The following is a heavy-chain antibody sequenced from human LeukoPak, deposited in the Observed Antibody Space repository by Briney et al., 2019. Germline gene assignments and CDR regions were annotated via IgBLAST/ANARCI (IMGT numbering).Heavy chain of an antibody. CDR1: GGSISSSSYY. D-gene: IGHD3-9*01. Sequence: SETLSLTCTVSGGSISSSSYYWGWIRQPPGKGLEWIGSIYYSGSTYYNPSLKSRLTMSSVTSENQFSLKLTSVTAADTAVYFCARTYIDWLLSGFDFWGQGSLVTVSS. CDR3: ARTYIDWLLSGFDF. J-gene: IGHJ4*02. V-gene: IGHV4-39*07. CDR2: IYYSGST.